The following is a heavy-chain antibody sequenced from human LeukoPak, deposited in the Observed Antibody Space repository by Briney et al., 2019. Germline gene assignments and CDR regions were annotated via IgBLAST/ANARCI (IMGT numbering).Heavy chain of an antibody. CDR3: ARDLKRGYSSGRYSWGTGSSNDY. J-gene: IGHJ4*02. CDR1: GYTFTSYG. CDR2: ISGYNGNT. D-gene: IGHD6-19*01. Sequence: GASVKVSCKASGYTFTSYGISWVRQAPGQGLEWMGWISGYNGNTNYAQQKLQGRVTMTTDTSTSTAYMELRSLRSDDTAAYYCARDLKRGYSSGRYSWGTGSSNDYWGQGTLVTVSS. V-gene: IGHV1-18*01.